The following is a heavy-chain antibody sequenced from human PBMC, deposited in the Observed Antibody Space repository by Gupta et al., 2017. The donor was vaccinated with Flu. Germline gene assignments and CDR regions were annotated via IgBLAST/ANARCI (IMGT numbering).Heavy chain of an antibody. Sequence: QVQMVQSRGGVVQSGRSLRPSCAAAGFTFTNYGMHWVRQPPGKGLEWVAYIYGDGSNDRYVDSVKGRFTISRDNSKNTLYLELNRLRAEDTAVYFWARRASGDGSIVDYWGRGTLVTVSS. CDR3: ARRASGDGSIVDY. J-gene: IGHJ4*02. CDR2: IYGDGSND. CDR1: GFTFTNYG. V-gene: IGHV3-33*01. D-gene: IGHD1-26*01.